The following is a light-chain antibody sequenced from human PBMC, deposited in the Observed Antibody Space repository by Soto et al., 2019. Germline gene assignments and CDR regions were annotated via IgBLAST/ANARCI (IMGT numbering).Light chain of an antibody. CDR1: QSVSSN. CDR3: KPNNYSPST. Sequence: EIVMTQSPATLSVSPGERATLSCRASQSVSSNLAWYQQKPGQAPRLLIYGASTRATGIPARFSGSGSGTEFTLTISSLQFDFFTLYSRKPNNYSPSTLGQ. CDR2: GAS. V-gene: IGKV3-15*01. J-gene: IGKJ1*01.